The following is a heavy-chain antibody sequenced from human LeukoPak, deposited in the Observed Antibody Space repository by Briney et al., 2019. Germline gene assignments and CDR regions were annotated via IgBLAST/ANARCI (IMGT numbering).Heavy chain of an antibody. CDR2: IYYSGRT. Sequence: SETLSLTCTVSGGSISSSSYYWGWIRQPPGKGLEWIRSIYYSGRTYYNPSLKSRVTISVDTSKNQFSLKLSSVTAADTAVYYCARLLLYSYGVAYFDYWGQGTLVTVSS. CDR1: GGSISSSSYY. CDR3: ARLLLYSYGVAYFDY. D-gene: IGHD5-18*01. V-gene: IGHV4-39*01. J-gene: IGHJ4*02.